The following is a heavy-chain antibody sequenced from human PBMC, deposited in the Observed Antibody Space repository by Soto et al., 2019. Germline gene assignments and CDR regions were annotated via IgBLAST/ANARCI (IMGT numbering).Heavy chain of an antibody. CDR3: ANYDYNAYYSDS. J-gene: IGHJ4*02. Sequence: ASVKVSCKASGYTFSTYNMHWVRQAPGQGYEWMGIINPSGGSTTYAQKFQGRVTMTGDKSTTTVYMELSSLKSEDPAVYYCANYDYNAYYSDSWAQGPLVPASS. CDR2: INPSGGST. CDR1: GYTFSTYN. D-gene: IGHD4-4*01. V-gene: IGHV1-46*01.